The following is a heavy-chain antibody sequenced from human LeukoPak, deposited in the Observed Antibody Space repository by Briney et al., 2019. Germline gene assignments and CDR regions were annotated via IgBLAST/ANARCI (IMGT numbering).Heavy chain of an antibody. CDR2: INWSGGRT. CDR1: GFTFDDYG. V-gene: IGHV3-20*04. D-gene: IGHD3-16*01. J-gene: IGHJ6*02. CDR3: ARDGGLYGMDV. Sequence: GGSLRLSCVASGFTFDDYGMSWVRQAPGKGLEWVSGINWSGGRTGYADSVKGRLTISRDNAKNSLYLQMNSLRAEDTALYYCARDGGLYGMDVWGQGTTVTVSS.